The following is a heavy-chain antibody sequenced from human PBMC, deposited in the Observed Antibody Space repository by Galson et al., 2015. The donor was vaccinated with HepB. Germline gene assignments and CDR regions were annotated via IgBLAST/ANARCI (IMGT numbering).Heavy chain of an antibody. V-gene: IGHV1-46*04. J-gene: IGHJ4*02. D-gene: IGHD6-19*01. CDR2: INPSGGST. CDR3: ATDTGYSSGSGYYFDY. CDR1: GYTFTSYY. Sequence: SVKVSCKASGYTFTSYYMHWVRQAPGQGLEWMGIINPSGGSTSYAQKLQGRVTMTRDTSTSTVYMELSSLRSEDTAEYYCATDTGYSSGSGYYFDYWGQGTLVTVSS.